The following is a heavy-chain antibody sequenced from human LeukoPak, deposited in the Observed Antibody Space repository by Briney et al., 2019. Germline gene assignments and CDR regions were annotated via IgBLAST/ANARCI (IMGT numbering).Heavy chain of an antibody. J-gene: IGHJ6*02. CDR2: IDWDDDK. D-gene: IGHD2-21*02. V-gene: IGHV2-70*01. Sequence: SGPTLVNPTQTLTLTCTFSGFSLSTSGMCVSWIRQPPGKALEWLALIDWDDDKYYSTSLKTRLTISKDTSKNQVVLTMTNMDPVDTATYYCARMRFELTNCGVDCYSLGPDYYGMDVWGQGTTVTVSS. CDR3: ARMRFELTNCGVDCYSLGPDYYGMDV. CDR1: GFSLSTSGMC.